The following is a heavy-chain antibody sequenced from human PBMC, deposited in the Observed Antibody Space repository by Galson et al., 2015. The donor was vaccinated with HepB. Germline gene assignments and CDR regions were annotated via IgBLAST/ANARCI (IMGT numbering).Heavy chain of an antibody. J-gene: IGHJ6*02. V-gene: IGHV1-69*13. D-gene: IGHD5-18*01. CDR1: GGTFSSYA. CDR3: ASQVWGGGKHYYYDMDV. Sequence: SVKVSCKASGGTFSSYAISWVRQAPGQGLEWMGGIIPIFGTANYAQKFQGRVTITADESTSTAYMELSSLRSEDTAVYYCASQVWGGGKHYYYDMDVWGQGTTVTVSS. CDR2: IIPIFGTA.